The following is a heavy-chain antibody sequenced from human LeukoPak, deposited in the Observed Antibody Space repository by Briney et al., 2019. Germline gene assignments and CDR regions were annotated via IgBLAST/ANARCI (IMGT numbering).Heavy chain of an antibody. CDR2: MSHSGST. CDR1: GYSISSGYY. J-gene: IGHJ4*02. V-gene: IGHV4-38-2*02. Sequence: SETLSLTCTVSGYSISSGYYWGWIRQPPGKGLDWVGSMSHSGSTHYNPSLKSRVTVSLDTSKNQFSLKLSSVTAADTAVYYCARAGHYGFWSGYFANPPDYWGQGTLVTVSS. CDR3: ARAGHYGFWSGYFANPPDY. D-gene: IGHD3-3*01.